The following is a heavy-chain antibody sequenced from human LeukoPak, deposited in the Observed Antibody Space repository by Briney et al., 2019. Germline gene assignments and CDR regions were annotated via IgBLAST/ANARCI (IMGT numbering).Heavy chain of an antibody. D-gene: IGHD4-23*01. V-gene: IGHV1-18*01. Sequence: ASVKVSCKASGYAFTSYGISWVRHAPGQGLEWMGWISAYNGNTNYAQKLQGRVTMTTDTSASTAYMELWSLRSDDTDVYYCARDREGPSTVVTPGWYFDLWGRGTLVTVSS. CDR1: GYAFTSYG. CDR2: ISAYNGNT. J-gene: IGHJ2*01. CDR3: ARDREGPSTVVTPGWYFDL.